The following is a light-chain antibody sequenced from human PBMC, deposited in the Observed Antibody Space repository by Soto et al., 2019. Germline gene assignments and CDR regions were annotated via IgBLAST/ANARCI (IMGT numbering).Light chain of an antibody. V-gene: IGKV3D-15*01. J-gene: IGKJ4*01. CDR2: DVS. CDR1: QSVTNN. Sequence: EKVMTQSPATLSVSPGETATLSCRASQSVTNNYLAWYQQKPGLAPRLLIHDVSTRATGIPARFSGSGSGTEFTLTNSSMQSEDFAVYYCQQYDDWPLTFGGGTKVEIK. CDR3: QQYDDWPLT.